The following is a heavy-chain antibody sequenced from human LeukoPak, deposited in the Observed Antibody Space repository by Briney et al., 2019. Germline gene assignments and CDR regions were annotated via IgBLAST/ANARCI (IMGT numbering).Heavy chain of an antibody. V-gene: IGHV3-30-3*01. CDR2: ISYDGSNK. D-gene: IGHD5-24*01. J-gene: IGHJ1*01. Sequence: GGSLRLSCAASGFTFSSYAMHWVRQAPGKGLEWVAVISYDGSNKYYADSVKGRFTISRDNSKNTLYLQMNSLRAEDTAVYYCARDLGDGYNPGYFQQWGQGTGHTVS. CDR3: ARDLGDGYNPGYFQQ. CDR1: GFTFSSYA.